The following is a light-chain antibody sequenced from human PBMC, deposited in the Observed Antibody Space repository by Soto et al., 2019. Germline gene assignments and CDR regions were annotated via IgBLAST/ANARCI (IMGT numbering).Light chain of an antibody. CDR3: QHYAHNSPIT. J-gene: IGKJ5*01. Sequence: EIVLTQSPGTLSLSPGEGATLSCRARQSVSSSHLAWYQQRPGQAPRLLISGASSRATGIPDRFSGSGSGTDFTLTISRLEPEDFALYYCQHYAHNSPITFGQGTRLEIK. V-gene: IGKV3-20*01. CDR1: QSVSSSH. CDR2: GAS.